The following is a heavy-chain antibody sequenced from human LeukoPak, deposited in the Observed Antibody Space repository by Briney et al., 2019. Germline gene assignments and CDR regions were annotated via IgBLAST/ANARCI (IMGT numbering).Heavy chain of an antibody. CDR1: GYTFTSYG. CDR2: ISHYNGNT. V-gene: IGHV1-18*01. D-gene: IGHD2-2*01. Sequence: ASVKVSCKASGYTFTSYGISWVRQAPAQGLDWMEWISHYNGNTNYAQKLQGRVTMTTDTSTSTAYMELRSLRSDDTAVYYCASASSPYYYYGMDVWGQGTRVTVS. CDR3: ASASSPYYYYGMDV. J-gene: IGHJ6*02.